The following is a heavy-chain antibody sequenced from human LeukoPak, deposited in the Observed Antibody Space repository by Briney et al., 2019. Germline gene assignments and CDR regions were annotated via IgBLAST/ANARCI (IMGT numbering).Heavy chain of an antibody. CDR1: GGSISSGGYY. CDR3: AAEWLLLGWFDP. CDR2: ISGSGGST. J-gene: IGHJ5*02. V-gene: IGHV3-23*01. Sequence: LSLTCTVSGGSISSGGYYWSWVRQAPGKGLEWVSAISGSGGSTYYADSVKGRFTISRDNSKNTLYLQMNSLRAEDTAVYYCAAEWLLLGWFDPWGQGTLVTVSS. D-gene: IGHD3-22*01.